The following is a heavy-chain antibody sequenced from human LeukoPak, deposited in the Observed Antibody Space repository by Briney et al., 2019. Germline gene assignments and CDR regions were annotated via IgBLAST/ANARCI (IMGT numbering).Heavy chain of an antibody. D-gene: IGHD3-10*01. J-gene: IGHJ4*02. CDR2: MTGSSGST. CDR1: GFTFKDYA. CDR3: ARSSTNMVLYYFDF. Sequence: GGSLRLSCAASGFTFKDYAMSWVRQAPGTGLEWVSSMTGSSGSTYYADSVKGRFTISRNNSRNILFLQMNSLRADDTAIYYCARSSTNMVLYYFDFWGQGTLVPVSS. V-gene: IGHV3-23*01.